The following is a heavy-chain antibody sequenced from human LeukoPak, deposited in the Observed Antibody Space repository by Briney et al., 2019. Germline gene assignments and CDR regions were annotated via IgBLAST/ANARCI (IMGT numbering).Heavy chain of an antibody. V-gene: IGHV4-4*09. Sequence: PSETLSLTCAVSGDSISSYYWSWIRQPPGKGLEWLAYIYASGSTDYNPSLKGRVTISVDTSKNQVSLKLSSVTAADTAVYYCARGGSALFDSWGQGTLVTVSS. J-gene: IGHJ4*02. CDR1: GDSISSYY. CDR2: IYASGST. CDR3: ARGGSALFDS. D-gene: IGHD2-15*01.